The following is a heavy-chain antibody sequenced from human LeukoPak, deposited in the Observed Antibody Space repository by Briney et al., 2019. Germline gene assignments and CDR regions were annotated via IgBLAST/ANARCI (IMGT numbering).Heavy chain of an antibody. V-gene: IGHV1-2*06. CDR3: ARDLEDSSGYYYYYYYMDV. D-gene: IGHD3-22*01. J-gene: IGHJ6*03. CDR1: GYTSTGYY. CDR2: INPNSGGT. Sequence: ASVKVSCKASGYTSTGYYMHWVRQAPGQGLEWMGRINPNSGGTNYAQKFQGRVTMTRDTSISTAYMELSRLRSDDTAVYYCARDLEDSSGYYYYYYYMDVWGKGTTVTVSS.